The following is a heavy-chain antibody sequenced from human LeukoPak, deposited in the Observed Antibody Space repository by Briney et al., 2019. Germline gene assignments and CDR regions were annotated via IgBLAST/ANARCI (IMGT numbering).Heavy chain of an antibody. Sequence: GGSLRLSCAASGFTFSSYGMHWVRQAPGKGLEWVAFIRYDGSNKYYADSVKGRFTISRDNSKNTLYLQMNSLRAEDTAVYYCAKGPTYYDILTGYYRPHSGYYFDYWGQGALVTVSS. V-gene: IGHV3-30*02. J-gene: IGHJ4*02. D-gene: IGHD3-9*01. CDR2: IRYDGSNK. CDR3: AKGPTYYDILTGYYRPHSGYYFDY. CDR1: GFTFSSYG.